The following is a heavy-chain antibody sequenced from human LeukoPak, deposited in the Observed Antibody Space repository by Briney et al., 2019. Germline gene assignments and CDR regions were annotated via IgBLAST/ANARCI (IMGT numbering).Heavy chain of an antibody. CDR1: GGSISSSSYY. CDR2: IYYSGST. V-gene: IGHV4-39*01. J-gene: IGHJ4*02. CDR3: ARSTYGGNDY. Sequence: SETLSLTCTVSGGSISSSSYYWGWIRQPPGKGLEWIGSIYYSGSTYYNPSLKSRVTISVDTSKNQFSLKLSSVTAADTAVYYCARSTYGGNDYWGQGTLVTVSS. D-gene: IGHD4-23*01.